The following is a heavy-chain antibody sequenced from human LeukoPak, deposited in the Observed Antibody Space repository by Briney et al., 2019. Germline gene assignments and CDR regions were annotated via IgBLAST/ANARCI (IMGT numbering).Heavy chain of an antibody. J-gene: IGHJ4*02. CDR2: VRYDGSNE. CDR1: GFALSIYG. CDR3: ARESNGGYHSGGPKY. V-gene: IGHV3-30*02. D-gene: IGHD5-12*01. Sequence: GGSLRLSCIASGFALSIYGMHWFRQAPGKGLDWVAFVRYDGSNEYYADSVKGRFTISRDNSKNTLYLQMNSLRVEDTAVYSCARESNGGYHSGGPKYWGLGTLVTVSS.